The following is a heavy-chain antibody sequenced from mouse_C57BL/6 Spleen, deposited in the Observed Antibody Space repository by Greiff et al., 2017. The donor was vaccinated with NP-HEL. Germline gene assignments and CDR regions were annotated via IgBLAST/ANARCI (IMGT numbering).Heavy chain of an antibody. CDR2: INPSNGGT. D-gene: IGHD1-1*01. J-gene: IGHJ1*03. CDR1: GYTFTSYW. V-gene: IGHV1-53*01. Sequence: QVQLQQPGTELVKPGASVKLSCKASGYTFTSYWMHWVKQRPGQGLEWIGNINPSNGGTNYNEKFKSKATLTVDKSSSTAYMQLSSLTSADSAVYYCARFRYYGSRNFDVWGTGTTVTVSS. CDR3: ARFRYYGSRNFDV.